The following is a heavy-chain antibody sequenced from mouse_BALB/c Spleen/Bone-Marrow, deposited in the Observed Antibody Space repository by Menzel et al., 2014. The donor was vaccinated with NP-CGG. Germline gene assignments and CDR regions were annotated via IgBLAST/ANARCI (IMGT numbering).Heavy chain of an antibody. J-gene: IGHJ2*01. V-gene: IGHV1-4*02. Sequence: VQLQQSAAELARPGASVKMSCKASGYTFTSYTMQWVKQSPGQGLEWIGYIDPSNTYTDYNQKFRDKTTLTADKSSSTAYMQLTSLASEDSAVYYCAREDIITAYFDYWGQGTTLTVSS. CDR3: AREDIITAYFDY. CDR1: GYTFTSYT. D-gene: IGHD1-1*01. CDR2: IDPSNTYT.